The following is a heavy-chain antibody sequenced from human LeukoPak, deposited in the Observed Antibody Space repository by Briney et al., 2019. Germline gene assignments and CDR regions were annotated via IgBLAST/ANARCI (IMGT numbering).Heavy chain of an antibody. CDR1: GYSFTNYW. J-gene: IGHJ4*02. D-gene: IGHD3-22*01. CDR3: VRGYYDTSGYYSFDY. CDR2: IYPGDSDT. V-gene: IGHV5-51*01. Sequence: HGESLKISCKGSGYSFTNYWIGWVRQMPGKGLEWMGIIYPGDSDTRYSPSFQGQVTISADKSISTAYLQWSSLKASDTAMYYCVRGYYDTSGYYSFDYWGQGTLVTVSS.